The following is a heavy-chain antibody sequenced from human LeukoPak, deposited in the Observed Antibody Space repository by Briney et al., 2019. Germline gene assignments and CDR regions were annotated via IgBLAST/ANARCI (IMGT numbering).Heavy chain of an antibody. CDR3: ARDQITGYSSLDYYYYYGMDV. D-gene: IGHD6-19*01. J-gene: IGHJ6*02. CDR1: GFTFSSHW. CDR2: IKEDGTRK. V-gene: IGHV3-7*01. Sequence: GGSLRLSCAASGFTFSSHWMTWVRQAPGKGLEWVANIKEDGTRKNYMDSVKGRFTISRDNAKNSLYLQMNSLRAEDTAVYYCARDQITGYSSLDYYYYYGMDVWGQGTTVTVSS.